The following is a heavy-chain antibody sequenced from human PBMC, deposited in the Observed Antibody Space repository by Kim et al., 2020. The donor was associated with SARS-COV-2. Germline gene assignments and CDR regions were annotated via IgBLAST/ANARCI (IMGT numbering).Heavy chain of an antibody. V-gene: IGHV3-30*18. CDR2: ISYDGSNK. CDR1: GFTFSSYG. Sequence: GGSLRLSCAASGFTFSSYGMHWVRQAPGKGLEWVAVISYDGSNKYYADSVKGRFTISRDNSKNTLYLQMNSLRAEDTAVYYCAKLQLHCSSTSCTHPPFDYWGQGTLVTVSS. D-gene: IGHD2-2*01. J-gene: IGHJ4*02. CDR3: AKLQLHCSSTSCTHPPFDY.